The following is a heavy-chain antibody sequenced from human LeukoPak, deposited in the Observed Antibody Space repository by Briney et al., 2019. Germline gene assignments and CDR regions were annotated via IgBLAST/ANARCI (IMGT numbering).Heavy chain of an antibody. J-gene: IGHJ4*02. CDR2: ISYDGSNK. CDR1: GFTFSSYG. D-gene: IGHD1-1*01. CDR3: AKDDDSLFPDF. Sequence: GGSLRLSCAASGFTFSSYGMHWVRQAPGKGMEWVAVISYDGSNKYYADSVKGRFTISRDNSKNTLYLQMNSLRAEDTAVYYCAKDDDSLFPDFWGQGTLVTVSS. V-gene: IGHV3-30*18.